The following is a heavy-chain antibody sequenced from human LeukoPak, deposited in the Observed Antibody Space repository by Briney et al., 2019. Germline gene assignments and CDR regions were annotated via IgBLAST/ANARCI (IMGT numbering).Heavy chain of an antibody. CDR2: ISGSGGNS. CDR3: AGDRTGSPIL. J-gene: IGHJ4*02. V-gene: IGHV3-23*01. CDR1: GFTFNNYA. Sequence: PGGSLRLSCVASGFTFNNYAMSWVRQAPGKGPEWVSGISGSGGNSYYADSVKGRFTISRDNSKNTLYLQMNSLRAEDTAVYYCAGDRTGSPILWGQGTLVTVSS. D-gene: IGHD1-1*01.